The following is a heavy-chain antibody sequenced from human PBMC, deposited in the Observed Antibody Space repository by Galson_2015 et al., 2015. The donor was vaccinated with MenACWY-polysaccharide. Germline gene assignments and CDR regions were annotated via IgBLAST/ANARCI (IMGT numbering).Heavy chain of an antibody. Sequence: SLRLSCAASGFTFRSDATSWARQAPGKGLEWISAIGGNGGSTYYADSVKGRFTISRDNSKNTLYLQMNSLRAEDTAVYYCAKDADYFDSNGVNLESFDSWGQGTLVTVSS. CDR3: AKDADYFDSNGVNLESFDS. CDR2: IGGNGGST. J-gene: IGHJ4*02. V-gene: IGHV3-23*01. CDR1: GFTFRSDA. D-gene: IGHD3-22*01.